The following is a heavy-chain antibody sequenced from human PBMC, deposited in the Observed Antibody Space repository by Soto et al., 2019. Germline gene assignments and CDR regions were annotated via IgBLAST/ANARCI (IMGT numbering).Heavy chain of an antibody. Sequence: QVQLQESGPGLVKPSGTLSLTCAVSGGSISSTNWWTGVRQSPGRGLEWIGEIYHSGTTNYSPSLKSRVNVAVDMSTNHLPLTLISVTAADTAVYYCAFPATADFDYWGKGIVVTVSS. CDR3: AFPATADFDY. V-gene: IGHV4-4*02. CDR2: IYHSGTT. CDR1: GGSISSTNW. J-gene: IGHJ4*02. D-gene: IGHD6-13*01.